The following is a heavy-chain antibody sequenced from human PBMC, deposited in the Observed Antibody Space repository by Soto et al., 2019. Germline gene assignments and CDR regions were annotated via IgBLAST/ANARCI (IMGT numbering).Heavy chain of an antibody. CDR2: FDPEDGET. D-gene: IGHD3-3*01. Sequence: ASVKVSCKVSGYTLTELSMHWVRQAPGKGLEWMGGFDPEDGETIYAQKFQGRVTMTEDTSTDTAYMELSSLRSEDTAVYYCATARFLEGLPEQPYYYYYMDGWGKGTTVTVSS. CDR1: GYTLTELS. J-gene: IGHJ6*03. CDR3: ATARFLEGLPEQPYYYYYMDG. V-gene: IGHV1-24*01.